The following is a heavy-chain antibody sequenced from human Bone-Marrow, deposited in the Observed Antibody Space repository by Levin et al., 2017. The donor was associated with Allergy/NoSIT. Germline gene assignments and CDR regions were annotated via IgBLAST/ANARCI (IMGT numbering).Heavy chain of an antibody. CDR1: GFTFSNYF. J-gene: IGHJ6*03. CDR2: ISPTGGPT. V-gene: IGHV3-23*01. CDR3: AKATGFYGSFYMDV. D-gene: IGHD3-10*01. Sequence: GESLKISCAASGFTFSNYFMSWVRQAPGMGLEWVSTISPTGGPTYYADSVKGRFTISRDNSNNTLYLQVHSLRAEDTAVYYCAKATGFYGSFYMDVWGKGTTVIVSS.